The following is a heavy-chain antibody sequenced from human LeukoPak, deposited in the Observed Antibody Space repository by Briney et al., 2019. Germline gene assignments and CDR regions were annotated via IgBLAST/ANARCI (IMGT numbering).Heavy chain of an antibody. D-gene: IGHD2-2*01. V-gene: IGHV4-39*01. CDR2: IYYSGST. CDR1: GGSISSSSYY. J-gene: IGHJ5*02. Sequence: SETLSLTCTVSGGSISSSSYYWGWIRQPPGKGLEWIGSIYYSGSTYYNPSLKSRVTISVDTSKNQFSLKLSSVTAADTAVYYCASAVPFDCSSTSCYEFYNWFDPWGQGTLVTVSS. CDR3: ASAVPFDCSSTSCYEFYNWFDP.